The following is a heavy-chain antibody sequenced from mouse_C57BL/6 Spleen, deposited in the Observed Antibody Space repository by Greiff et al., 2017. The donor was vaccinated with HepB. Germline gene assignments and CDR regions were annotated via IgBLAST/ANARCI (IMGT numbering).Heavy chain of an antibody. D-gene: IGHD2-2*01. Sequence: EVQLQQSGPGLVKPSQTVFLTCTVTGISITTGNYRWSWIRQFPGNKLEWIGYIYYSGTITYNPSLTSRTTITRDTPKNQFFLEMNSLTAEDTATYYCAREGLRDWYFDVWGTGTTVTVSS. V-gene: IGHV3-5*01. CDR1: GISITTGNYR. CDR2: IYYSGTI. J-gene: IGHJ1*03. CDR3: AREGLRDWYFDV.